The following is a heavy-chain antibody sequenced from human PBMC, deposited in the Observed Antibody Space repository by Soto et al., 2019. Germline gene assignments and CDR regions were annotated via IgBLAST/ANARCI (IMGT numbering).Heavy chain of an antibody. V-gene: IGHV1-8*01. CDR1: GYTFTSYD. CDR3: ARELLWFGELLTAFDI. D-gene: IGHD3-10*01. J-gene: IGHJ3*02. CDR2: MNPNSGNT. Sequence: ASVKVSCKASGYTFTSYDINWVRQATGQGLEWMGWMNPNSGNTGYAQKLQGRVTMTRNTSISTAYMELSSLRSEDTAVYYCARELLWFGELLTAFDIWGQGTMVTVSS.